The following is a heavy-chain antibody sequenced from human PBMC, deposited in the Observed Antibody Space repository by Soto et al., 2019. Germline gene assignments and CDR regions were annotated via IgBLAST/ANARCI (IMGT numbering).Heavy chain of an antibody. D-gene: IGHD1-26*01. CDR2: ISYDGSNK. J-gene: IGHJ3*02. Sequence: QVQLVESGGGVVQPGRSLRLSCAASGFTFSSYGMHWVRQAPGKGLEWVAVISYDGSNKYYADSVKGRFTISRDNSKNTLYLQMNSLRAEDTAVYYCARALYSGSYRDAFDIWGQGTMVTVSS. CDR3: ARALYSGSYRDAFDI. CDR1: GFTFSSYG. V-gene: IGHV3-30-3*01.